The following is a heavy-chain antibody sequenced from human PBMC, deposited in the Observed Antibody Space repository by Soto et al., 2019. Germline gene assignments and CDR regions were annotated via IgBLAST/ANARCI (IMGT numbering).Heavy chain of an antibody. CDR2: ISYDGSNK. CDR1: GFTFSSYV. D-gene: IGHD2-2*01. Sequence: GGSLRLSCAASGFTFSSYVMHWVRQAPGKGLEWVAVISYDGSNKYYADSVKGRFTISRDNSKHTLYLQMNSLRPEDTAVYYCAKDLEGYCTTTSCYTYFGLEVWGQGTPVTVSS. J-gene: IGHJ6*02. CDR3: AKDLEGYCTTTSCYTYFGLEV. V-gene: IGHV3-30*18.